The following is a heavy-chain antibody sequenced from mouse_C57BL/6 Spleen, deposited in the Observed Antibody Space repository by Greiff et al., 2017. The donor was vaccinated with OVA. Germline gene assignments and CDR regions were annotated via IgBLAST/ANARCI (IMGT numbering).Heavy chain of an antibody. Sequence: VQLQQSGPGLVQPSQSLSITCTVSGFSLTSYGVHWVRQSPGKGLEWLGVIWSGGSTDYNAAFISRLSISKDNSKSQVFFKMNSLQADDTAIYYCARTGYGSRDWYFDVWGTGTTVTVSS. V-gene: IGHV2-2*01. CDR2: IWSGGST. CDR3: ARTGYGSRDWYFDV. D-gene: IGHD1-1*01. CDR1: GFSLTSYG. J-gene: IGHJ1*03.